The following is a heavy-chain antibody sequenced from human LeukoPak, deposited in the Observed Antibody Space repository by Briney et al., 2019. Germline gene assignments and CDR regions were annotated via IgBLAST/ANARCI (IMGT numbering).Heavy chain of an antibody. V-gene: IGHV3-30*18. J-gene: IGHJ4*02. CDR2: ISYDGSDK. CDR1: GFTFSSYV. D-gene: IGHD3-3*01. Sequence: GGSLRLSCAASGFTFSSYVMHWVRQAPGKGLEWVAVISYDGSDKYYADSVKGRFTISRDNSKNTLFLQMNSLRAEDTAVYYCAKDTNYDFWSGYYNDYWGQGTLVTVSS. CDR3: AKDTNYDFWSGYYNDY.